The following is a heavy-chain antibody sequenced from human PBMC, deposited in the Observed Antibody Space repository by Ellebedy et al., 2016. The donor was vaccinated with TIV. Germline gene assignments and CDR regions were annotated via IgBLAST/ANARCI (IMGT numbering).Heavy chain of an antibody. J-gene: IGHJ4*02. V-gene: IGHV3-23*01. D-gene: IGHD3-16*02. CDR2: ISGGGGTT. CDR3: AKHDGDYLWGSYRHYFDY. CDR1: AFRFSSYG. Sequence: GESLKISXVGTAFRFSSYGMHWVRQAPGKGLEWVSTISGGGGTTYYADSVKGRFTISRDNSKNTLFLQMNSLRAEDTAVYFCAKHDGDYLWGSYRHYFDYWGQGTLVTVSS.